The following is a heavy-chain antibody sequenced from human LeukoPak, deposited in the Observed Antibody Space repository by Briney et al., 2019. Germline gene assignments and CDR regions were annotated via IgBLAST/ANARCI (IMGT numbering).Heavy chain of an antibody. J-gene: IGHJ4*02. D-gene: IGHD3-3*01. CDR3: ARGLITIFGVVKFDY. CDR2: IYYSGST. CDR1: GGSISSGGYY. Sequence: SETLSLTCTASGGSISSGGYYWSWIRQHPGKGLEWIGYIYYSGSTYYNPSLKSRVTISVDTSKNQFSLKLSSVTAADTAVYYCARGLITIFGVVKFDYWGQGTLVTVSS. V-gene: IGHV4-31*03.